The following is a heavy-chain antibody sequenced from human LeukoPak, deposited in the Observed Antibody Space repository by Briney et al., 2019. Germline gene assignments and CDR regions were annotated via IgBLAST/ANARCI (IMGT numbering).Heavy chain of an antibody. J-gene: IGHJ5*02. V-gene: IGHV4-34*01. CDR3: ARGLTMVRGVINWFDP. D-gene: IGHD3-10*01. CDR2: INHSGST. Sequence: SETLSLTCAVYGGSFSGYYWSWIRQPPRKGLEWIGEINHSGSTNYNPSLTSRVTISVDTSKNQFSLKLSSVTAADTAVYYCARGLTMVRGVINWFDPWGQGTLVTVSS. CDR1: GGSFSGYY.